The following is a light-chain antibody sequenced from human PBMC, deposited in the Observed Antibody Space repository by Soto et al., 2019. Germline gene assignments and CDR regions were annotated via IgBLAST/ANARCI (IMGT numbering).Light chain of an antibody. CDR3: QQYNNWPQT. CDR2: GAS. J-gene: IGKJ1*01. Sequence: EVLMTQSPATLSVSPRERATLSCRASQSVRSSVAWYQQKPGQAPRLLIYGASTRATGIPARISGSGSGTEFTLTITSLQSEDFAVYYCQQYNNWPQTFGQGTKVEI. CDR1: QSVRSS. V-gene: IGKV3-15*01.